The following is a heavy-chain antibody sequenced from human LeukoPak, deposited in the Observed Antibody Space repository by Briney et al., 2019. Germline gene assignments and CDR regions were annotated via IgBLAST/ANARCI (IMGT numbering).Heavy chain of an antibody. CDR3: ARGVGSPYYFDY. Sequence: ASVKVSCKASGYRFTSYHIDWVRQAPGQGLEWMGIINPSGGSTSYAQKFQGRVTMTRDTSISTAYMELSRLRSDDTAVYYCARGVGSPYYFDYWGQGTLVTVSS. CDR1: GYRFTSYH. D-gene: IGHD1-26*01. V-gene: IGHV1-46*01. J-gene: IGHJ4*02. CDR2: INPSGGST.